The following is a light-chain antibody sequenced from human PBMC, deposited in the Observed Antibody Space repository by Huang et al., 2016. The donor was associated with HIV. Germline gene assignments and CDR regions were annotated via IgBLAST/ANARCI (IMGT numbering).Light chain of an antibody. J-gene: IGKJ1*01. CDR1: QSISNY. CDR3: QLSYSTSRT. V-gene: IGKV1-39*01. CDR2: VAA. Sequence: DIQMTQSPSSLSASVGDRVTITCRASQSISNYLNWYQQKPGKAPNLLIYVAARLQRVVPSTFSGSGSVTDFTLTISSLQPEDCATYFCQLSYSTSRTFGQGTKVETK.